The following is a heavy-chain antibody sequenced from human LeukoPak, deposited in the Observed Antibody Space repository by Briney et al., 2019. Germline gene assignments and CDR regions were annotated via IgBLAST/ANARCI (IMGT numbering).Heavy chain of an antibody. CDR1: GGSISSYY. CDR3: AKDLTSHWFDP. D-gene: IGHD2-21*02. V-gene: IGHV4-59*01. Sequence: SETLSLTCTVSGGSISSYYWSWIRQPPGKGLEWIGYIYYSGNSNYNPSLKSRVTISVDTSKNQFSLKLNSVTAADTAVYYCAKDLTSHWFDPWGQGTLVTVSS. J-gene: IGHJ5*02. CDR2: IYYSGNS.